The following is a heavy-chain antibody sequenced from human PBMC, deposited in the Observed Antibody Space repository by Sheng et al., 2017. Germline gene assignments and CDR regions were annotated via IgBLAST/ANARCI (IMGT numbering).Heavy chain of an antibody. CDR3: GKEYDSSRHYITAEY. J-gene: IGHJ4*02. CDR1: GFTFSDYG. V-gene: IGHV3-30*18. Sequence: QVQLVESGGGVVQPGRSLRLSCAASGFTFSDYGMHWVRQAPGKGLEWVAVIAYDGSVEYYADSVKGRFTISRDNSKNTLYLQMNSLRPEDKAVFYXGKEYDSSRHYITAEYWGQGTLVTVSS. D-gene: IGHD3-22*01. CDR2: IAYDGSVE.